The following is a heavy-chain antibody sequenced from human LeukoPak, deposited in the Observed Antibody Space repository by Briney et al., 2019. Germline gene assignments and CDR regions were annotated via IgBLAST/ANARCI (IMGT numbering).Heavy chain of an antibody. CDR2: IKEDGSMV. CDR1: GFTFSSFW. V-gene: IGHV3-7*04. CDR3: ARVVTWFDP. Sequence: GGSLRLSCAASGFTFSSFWMSWVRQAPGKGLEWVAHIKEDGSMVSYVDSVKGRFTISRDNAKNSVYLQMNSLRVEDTAVYFCARVVTWFDPWGQGTLVTVSS. J-gene: IGHJ5*02.